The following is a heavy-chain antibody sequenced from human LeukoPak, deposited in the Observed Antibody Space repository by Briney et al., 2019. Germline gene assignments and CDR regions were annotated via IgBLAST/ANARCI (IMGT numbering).Heavy chain of an antibody. D-gene: IGHD6-13*01. CDR3: ARGQKDNGVSSSWYYFGMDV. CDR2: INPNSGNT. CDR1: GYTFTGYY. V-gene: IGHV1-8*02. Sequence: GATVKVSCKASGYTFTGYYMHWVRQAPGQGLEWMGRINPNSGNTDYAQKFQGRVTMTRNTSISTAYMELSSLRSEDTAVYYCARGQKDNGVSSSWYYFGMDVWGQGTTVTVSS. J-gene: IGHJ6*02.